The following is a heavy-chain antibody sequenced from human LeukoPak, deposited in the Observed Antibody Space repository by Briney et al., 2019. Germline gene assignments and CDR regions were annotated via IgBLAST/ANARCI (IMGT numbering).Heavy chain of an antibody. V-gene: IGHV3-30-3*01. CDR2: ISYDGSNK. CDR3: ARAAMTNLDY. CDR1: GFTFSSYA. Sequence: GGSLRLSCAASGFTFSSYAMHWVRQAPGKGLEWVAVISYDGSNKYYADSVKGRFTISGDNSKNTLYLQMNSLRAEDTAVYYCARAAMTNLDYWGQGTLVTVSS. D-gene: IGHD2-8*01. J-gene: IGHJ4*02.